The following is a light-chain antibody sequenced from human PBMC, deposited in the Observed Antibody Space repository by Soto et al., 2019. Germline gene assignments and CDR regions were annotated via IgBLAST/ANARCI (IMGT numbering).Light chain of an antibody. J-gene: IGLJ2*01. Sequence: QSALTQPASVSGSPGQSITISCTGTSSDVGSYSLVSWYQQHPGKAPKLMIYEGSKRPSGVSNRFSGSKSGNTASLTISGLQAEDEADYYCCSYAGGSSLFGGGTKLTVL. CDR3: CSYAGGSSL. V-gene: IGLV2-23*01. CDR2: EGS. CDR1: SSDVGSYSL.